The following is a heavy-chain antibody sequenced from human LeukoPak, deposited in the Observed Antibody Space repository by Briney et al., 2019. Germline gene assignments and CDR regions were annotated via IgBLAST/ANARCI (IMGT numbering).Heavy chain of an antibody. D-gene: IGHD5-24*01. J-gene: IGHJ4*02. CDR1: GGTFSSYA. Sequence: GASVKVSCKASGGTFSSYAISWVRQAPGRGLEWMGRIIPILGIANYAQKFQGRVTITADKSTSTAYMELSSLRSEDTAVYYCARDGGRGGYLFFDYWGQGTLVTVSS. CDR2: IIPILGIA. V-gene: IGHV1-69*04. CDR3: ARDGGRGGYLFFDY.